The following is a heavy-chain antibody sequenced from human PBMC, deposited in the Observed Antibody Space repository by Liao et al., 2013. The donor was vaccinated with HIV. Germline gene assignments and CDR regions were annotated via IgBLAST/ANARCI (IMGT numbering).Heavy chain of an antibody. J-gene: IGHJ4*02. V-gene: IGHV4-59*01. Sequence: QVQLQESGPGLVKPSETLSLTCTVSGGSISSSYWSWIRQPPGKGLEWIGYIYYSGSTNYNPSLKSRVTISVDTSKNQFSLKLSSVTAADTAVYYCARVGYYGSGSYPDYWGQGTLVTVSS. D-gene: IGHD3-10*01. CDR3: ARVGYYGSGSYPDY. CDR1: GGSISSSY. CDR2: IYYSGST.